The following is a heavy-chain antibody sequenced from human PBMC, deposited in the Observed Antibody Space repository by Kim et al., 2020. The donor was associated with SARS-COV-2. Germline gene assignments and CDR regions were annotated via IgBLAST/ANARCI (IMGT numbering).Heavy chain of an antibody. D-gene: IGHD6-19*01. J-gene: IGHJ3*02. CDR1: GYTFTGYY. Sequence: ASVKVSCKASGYTFTGYYMHWVRQAPGQGLEWMGRINPNSGGTNYAQKFQGRVTMTRDTSISTAYMELSRLRSDDTAVYYCARVREQWLGYDAFDIWGQGTMVTVSS. CDR2: INPNSGGT. CDR3: ARVREQWLGYDAFDI. V-gene: IGHV1-2*06.